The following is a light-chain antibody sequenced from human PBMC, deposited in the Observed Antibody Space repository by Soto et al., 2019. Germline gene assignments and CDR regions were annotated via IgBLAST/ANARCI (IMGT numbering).Light chain of an antibody. Sequence: QPVLTQSPSASASLGASVKLTCTLSSGHTYYAIAWHQQQPEKGPRYLMNLNSDGSHSRGDGIPDRFSGSSSGAERYLTISSLQSEDEADYYCQTWGTGIPVFGGGTKVTVL. J-gene: IGLJ2*01. CDR3: QTWGTGIPV. CDR1: SGHTYYA. CDR2: LNSDGSH. V-gene: IGLV4-69*01.